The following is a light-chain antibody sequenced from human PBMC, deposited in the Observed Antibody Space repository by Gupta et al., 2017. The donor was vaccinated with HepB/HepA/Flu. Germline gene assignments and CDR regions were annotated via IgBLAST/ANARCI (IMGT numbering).Light chain of an antibody. CDR2: DAS. CDR3: QQRDNWPRT. J-gene: IGKJ2*01. Sequence: DIVLTQFPATLSLSPGERATLSCRASQSVNIYLAWYQQRPGQAPRLLIYDASNRATGIPARFSGSGSGTEFTLTISSREPEEFAVYYCQQRDNWPRTFGQGTKLEIK. V-gene: IGKV3-11*01. CDR1: QSVNIY.